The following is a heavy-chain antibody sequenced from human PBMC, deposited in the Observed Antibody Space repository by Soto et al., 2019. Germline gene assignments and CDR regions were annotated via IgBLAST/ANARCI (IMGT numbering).Heavy chain of an antibody. CDR1: GFTFSSYW. CDR2: IKQDGSEK. V-gene: IGHV3-7*03. J-gene: IGHJ6*02. CDR3: ARVGRYYYGSGSYYPAYYYYGMDV. Sequence: GGSLRLSCAASGFTFSSYWMSWVRQAPGKGLEWVANIKQDGSEKYYVDSVKGRFTISRDNAKNSLYLQMNSLRAEDTAVYYCARVGRYYYGSGSYYPAYYYYGMDVWGQGTTVTV. D-gene: IGHD3-10*01.